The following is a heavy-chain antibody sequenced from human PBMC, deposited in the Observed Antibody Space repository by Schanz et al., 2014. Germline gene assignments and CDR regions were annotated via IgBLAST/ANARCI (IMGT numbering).Heavy chain of an antibody. V-gene: IGHV3-66*01. CDR3: ARVHHYDPSGWGYFDY. D-gene: IGHD3-22*01. J-gene: IGHJ4*02. CDR1: GFTVSSNH. CDR2: IYSVIGA. Sequence: EGQLAESGGGLVQPGGSLRLSCAVSGFTVSSNHMSWVRQAPGKGLEWVSVIYSVIGAYYADSVKDRFTVSRDNSKNTVYLQMNRLRAEDTAVYYCARVHHYDPSGWGYFDYWGQGALVTVSS.